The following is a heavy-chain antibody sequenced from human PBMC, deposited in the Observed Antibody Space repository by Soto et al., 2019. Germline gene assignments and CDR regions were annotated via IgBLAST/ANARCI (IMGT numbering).Heavy chain of an antibody. D-gene: IGHD3-10*01. CDR2: IYWDDNK. J-gene: IGHJ3*02. V-gene: IGHV2-5*02. Sequence: QLTLKESGPTLVKPTQTLTLTCAFSGFSLSTSGVGVGWIRQPPGKALEWLALIYWDDNKRYSPSLKSRFTITKDTSKNQVVHTITNMDPVDTATDYCAHGLLWFGELSAFAIWGQGTMVTVSS. CDR1: GFSLSTSGVG. CDR3: AHGLLWFGELSAFAI.